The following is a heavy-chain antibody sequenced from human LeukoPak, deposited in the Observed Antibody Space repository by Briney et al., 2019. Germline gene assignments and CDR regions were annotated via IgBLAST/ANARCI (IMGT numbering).Heavy chain of an antibody. J-gene: IGHJ4*02. V-gene: IGHV1-8*01. D-gene: IGHD3-3*01. Sequence: ASVKVSCKPSGYTSTSYDTNWVRHATEQGRGWMGWMKPNSGNTGYAQKFQGRVTMTSNTSISTAYMELSSLRSEDTAVYYCAMGYDFWSGYNDWGQGSLVSVSS. CDR1: GYTSTSYD. CDR2: MKPNSGNT. CDR3: AMGYDFWSGYND.